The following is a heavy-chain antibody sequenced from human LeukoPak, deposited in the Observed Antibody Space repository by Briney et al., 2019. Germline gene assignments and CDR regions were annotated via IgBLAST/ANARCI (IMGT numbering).Heavy chain of an antibody. Sequence: GGSLRLSCAASGFTFDDYAMHWVRQAPGKGLEWVSVIYGGGGTDYADSVKGRLTISRDTSTNTVYLQMNSLRAEDTAVYYCARSRLGYSNFDFWGQGALVTVSS. CDR2: IYGGGGT. D-gene: IGHD4-11*01. V-gene: IGHV3-53*01. J-gene: IGHJ4*02. CDR3: ARSRLGYSNFDF. CDR1: GFTFDDYA.